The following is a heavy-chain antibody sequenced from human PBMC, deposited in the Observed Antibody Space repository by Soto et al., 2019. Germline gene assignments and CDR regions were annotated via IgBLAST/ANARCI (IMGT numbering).Heavy chain of an antibody. J-gene: IGHJ4*02. CDR2: IIPILGIA. D-gene: IGHD6-19*01. Sequence: ASVKVSCKASGGTFSSYTISWVRQAPGQGLEWMGRIIPILGIANYAQKFQGRVTITADKSTSTAYMELSSLRSEDTAVYYCARDPGIAVAGRITHFDYWGQGTLVTVSS. V-gene: IGHV1-69*04. CDR3: ARDPGIAVAGRITHFDY. CDR1: GGTFSSYT.